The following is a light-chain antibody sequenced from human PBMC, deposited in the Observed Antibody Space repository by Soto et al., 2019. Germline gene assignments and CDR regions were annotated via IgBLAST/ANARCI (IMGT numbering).Light chain of an antibody. V-gene: IGKV3-20*01. CDR2: GAS. Sequence: EIVLTQSPGTLSLSPGERATLSCRASQSVSDNHLAWYHQKPGQPPRLLIYGASNRATGIPDRFSGHGSGTEFPLTISRLEPEDFATYYCHHYDRSPIFTFGPGTTVDI. J-gene: IGKJ3*01. CDR1: QSVSDNH. CDR3: HHYDRSPIFT.